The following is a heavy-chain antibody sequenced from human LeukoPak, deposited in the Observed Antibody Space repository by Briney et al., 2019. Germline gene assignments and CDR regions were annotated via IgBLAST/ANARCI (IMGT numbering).Heavy chain of an antibody. Sequence: GGSLRLSCAASGFTFSSYWMSWVRQAPGKGLEWVSSISSSSSYIYYADSVKGRFTISRDNSKNTLYLQMNSLRAEDTAVYYCAAGVVPAAIPYYYYGMDVWGQGTTVTVSS. CDR3: AAGVVPAAIPYYYYGMDV. D-gene: IGHD2-2*01. CDR1: GFTFSSYW. J-gene: IGHJ6*02. V-gene: IGHV3-21*04. CDR2: ISSSSSYI.